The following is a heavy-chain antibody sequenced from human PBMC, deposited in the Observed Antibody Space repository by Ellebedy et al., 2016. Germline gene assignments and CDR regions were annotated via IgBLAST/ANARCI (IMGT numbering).Heavy chain of an antibody. D-gene: IGHD3-16*02. CDR3: ARIAPEYVWGTYRLEY. CDR2: IFSNDEK. J-gene: IGHJ4*02. V-gene: IGHV2-26*01. Sequence: SGPTLVKPAETLTLTCTVSGFSLSNARLGVSWIRQPPGKALEWLAHIFSNDEKSYSTSLKSRLTISEDTSKSQVVLTMTNMDPVDTATYYGARIAPEYVWGTYRLEYWGQGTLVTVSS. CDR1: GFSLSNARLG.